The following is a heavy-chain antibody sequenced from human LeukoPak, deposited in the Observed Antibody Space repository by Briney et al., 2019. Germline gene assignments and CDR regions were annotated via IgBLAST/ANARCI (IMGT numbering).Heavy chain of an antibody. CDR3: ARDRGQWLVSNYYYYGIDV. D-gene: IGHD6-19*01. J-gene: IGHJ6*02. CDR1: GFTFSSYW. V-gene: IGHV3-7*01. Sequence: GGSLRLSCAASGFTFSSYWMSWVRQAPGKGLEWVANIKQDGSEKYYVDSVKGRFTISRDNAKNSLYLQMNSLRAEDTAVYHCARDRGQWLVSNYYYYGIDVWGQGTTVTVSS. CDR2: IKQDGSEK.